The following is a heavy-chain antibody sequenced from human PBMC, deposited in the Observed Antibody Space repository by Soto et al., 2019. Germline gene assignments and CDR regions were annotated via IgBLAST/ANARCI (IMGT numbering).Heavy chain of an antibody. D-gene: IGHD4-4*01. Sequence: GGSLRLSCAASGFTFSGSAMHWVRQASGKGLEWVGRIRSKANSYATAYAASVKGRFTISRDDSKNTAYLQMNSLKTEDTAVYYCTRPPRRGYSNVNWFDPWGQGTLVTVSS. CDR3: TRPPRRGYSNVNWFDP. CDR2: IRSKANSYAT. V-gene: IGHV3-73*01. J-gene: IGHJ5*02. CDR1: GFTFSGSA.